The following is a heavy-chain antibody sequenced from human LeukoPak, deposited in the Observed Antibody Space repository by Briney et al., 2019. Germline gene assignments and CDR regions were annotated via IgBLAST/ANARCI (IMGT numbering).Heavy chain of an antibody. CDR3: ARDISWDYYDSSGYDY. J-gene: IGHJ4*02. V-gene: IGHV3-30-3*01. D-gene: IGHD3-22*01. CDR2: ISYDGSNK. Sequence: GGSLRLSCAASGFTFSSYAMHWVRQAPGKGLEWVAVISYDGSNKYYADSVKGRFTISRDNSKNTLYLQMNSLRAEDTAVYYCARDISWDYYDSSGYDYWGQGTLVTVSS. CDR1: GFTFSSYA.